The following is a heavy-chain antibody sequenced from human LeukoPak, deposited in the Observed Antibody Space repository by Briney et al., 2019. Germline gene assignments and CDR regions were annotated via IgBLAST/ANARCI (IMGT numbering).Heavy chain of an antibody. CDR2: ISSSSSYI. D-gene: IGHD3-10*01. CDR1: GFTFSSYN. CDR3: ARDDSLLWFGESLHYYYYGMDV. V-gene: IGHV3-21*01. Sequence: GGSLRLSCAASGFTFSSYNMNWVRQAPGKGLEWVSLISSSSSYIYYSDSVKGRFTISRDNAKSSLYLQINSLRAEDTAVYFCARDDSLLWFGESLHYYYYGMDVWGQGTTVTVSS. J-gene: IGHJ6*02.